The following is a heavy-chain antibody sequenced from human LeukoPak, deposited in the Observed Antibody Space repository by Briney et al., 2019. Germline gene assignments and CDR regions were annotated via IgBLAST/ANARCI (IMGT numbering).Heavy chain of an antibody. D-gene: IGHD5-24*01. CDR1: GFPFSSYW. J-gene: IGHJ4*02. CDR2: IKPDGNEK. V-gene: IGHV3-7*05. Sequence: GGSLRLSCAASGFPFSSYWMSWVRQAPGKGLELVANIKPDGNEKYYVDSVEGGFTISKNNARNSLYLQMNSLRAEDTAVNYCARGQMAGYWGQGTLVTVSS. CDR3: ARGQMAGY.